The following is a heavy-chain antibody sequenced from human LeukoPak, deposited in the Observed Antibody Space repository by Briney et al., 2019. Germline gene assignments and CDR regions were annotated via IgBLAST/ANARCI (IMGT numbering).Heavy chain of an antibody. D-gene: IGHD3-10*01. CDR1: GYSISSGCH. Sequence: SETLSPTWAVAGYSISSGCHWGWIRQPPGKRLEWIVSIYHSANTNYNPSIKSRVTISLDASKNQHSLKLNSVTAADTAMYYCARTFYASGSHDAGFDYWGQGTLVTASS. CDR2: IYHSANT. CDR3: ARTFYASGSHDAGFDY. V-gene: IGHV4-38-2*01. J-gene: IGHJ4*02.